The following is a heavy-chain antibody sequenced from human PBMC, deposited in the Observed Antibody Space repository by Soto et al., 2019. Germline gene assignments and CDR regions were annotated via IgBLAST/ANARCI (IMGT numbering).Heavy chain of an antibody. D-gene: IGHD2-15*01. CDR1: GGTFSSYA. Sequence: SVKVSCKASGGTFSSYAISWVRQAPGQGLEWMGGIIPIFGTANYAQKFQGRVTITADESTSTAYMELSSLRSEDTAVYYCAALGGYSHYYYYGMDVWGQGTTVTVSS. V-gene: IGHV1-69*13. CDR3: AALGGYSHYYYYGMDV. CDR2: IIPIFGTA. J-gene: IGHJ6*02.